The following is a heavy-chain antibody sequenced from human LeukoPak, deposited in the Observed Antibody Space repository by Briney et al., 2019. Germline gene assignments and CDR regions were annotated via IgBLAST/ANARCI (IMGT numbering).Heavy chain of an antibody. CDR1: GFTFSSYA. J-gene: IGHJ4*02. D-gene: IGHD6-19*01. Sequence: GGSLRLSCAASGFTFSSYAMSWVRQAPGKGLEWVSAISGSGGSTYYADSVKGRFTISRDNSKNTLYLQMNSLRAEDTAVNYCAPFPGKSSSVLDYWGQGTLVTVSS. CDR3: APFPGKSSSVLDY. CDR2: ISGSGGST. V-gene: IGHV3-23*01.